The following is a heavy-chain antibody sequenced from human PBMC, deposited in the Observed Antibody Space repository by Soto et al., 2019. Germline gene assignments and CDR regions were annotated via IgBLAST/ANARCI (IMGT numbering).Heavy chain of an antibody. CDR3: TRVVGLRKFDY. J-gene: IGHJ4*02. D-gene: IGHD5-12*01. V-gene: IGHV3-49*03. CDR2: IRSKAYGGTT. CDR1: GFTFGDYA. Sequence: PGGSLRLSYTASGFTFGDYAMSWFRQAPGKGLEWVGFIRSKAYGGTTEYAASVKGRFTISRDDSKSIAYLQVNSLKTEDTAVYYCTRVVGLRKFDYWGQGTLVTVSS.